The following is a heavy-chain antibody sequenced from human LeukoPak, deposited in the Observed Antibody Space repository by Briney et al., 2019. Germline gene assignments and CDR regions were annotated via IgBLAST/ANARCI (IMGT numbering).Heavy chain of an antibody. J-gene: IGHJ4*02. CDR3: TRDALFGSGRTHLDF. D-gene: IGHD3-10*01. V-gene: IGHV3-20*04. CDR2: INWNGGST. CDR1: GYTFDDYG. Sequence: GGSLRLSCAASGYTFDDYGMSWLRQAPGKGLELVSGINWNGGSTGYADSVKGRFTISRDNAKNSLSLQMNSLNVDDTGVYFCTRDALFGSGRTHLDFWSQGTLVSVSS.